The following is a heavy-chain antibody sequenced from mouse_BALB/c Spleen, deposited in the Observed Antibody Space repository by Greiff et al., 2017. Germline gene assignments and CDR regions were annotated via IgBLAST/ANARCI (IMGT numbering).Heavy chain of an antibody. CDR3: ARDEGYYVRY. D-gene: IGHD2-3*01. J-gene: IGHJ2*01. V-gene: IGHV5-4*02. Sequence: EVQRVESGGGLVKPGGSLKLSCAASGFTFSDYYMYWVRQTPEKRLEWVATISDGGSYTYYPDSVKGRFTISRDNAKNNLYLQMSSLKSEDTAMYYCARDEGYYVRYWGQGTTLTVSS. CDR1: GFTFSDYY. CDR2: ISDGGSYT.